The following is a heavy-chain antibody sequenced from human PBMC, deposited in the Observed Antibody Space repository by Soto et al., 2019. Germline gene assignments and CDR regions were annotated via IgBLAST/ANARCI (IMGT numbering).Heavy chain of an antibody. V-gene: IGHV3-9*01. CDR3: AKARLWGGDGYNSCYYNAMDV. CDR1: GFTFDDYA. CDR2: ISWNSGRI. D-gene: IGHD3-16*01. J-gene: IGHJ6*02. Sequence: EMQLVESGGGLVQPGRSLRLSCAASGFTFDDYAMYWVRQAPGKGLEWVSGISWNSGRIGYADSVKGRFTISRDNAKNSLYLQMNSLRPEDTALYYCAKARLWGGDGYNSCYYNAMDVWGQGTTVTVSS.